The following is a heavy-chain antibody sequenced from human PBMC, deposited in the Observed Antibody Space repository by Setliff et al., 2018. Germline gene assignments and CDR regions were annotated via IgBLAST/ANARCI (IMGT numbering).Heavy chain of an antibody. Sequence: GGSLRLSCAASGFTFSSHWMHWVRQAPGKGPVWVSRIKNDGSSTNYADSVKGRFTISRDNAKNTLFLQMNSLRAEDTAVYYCARLRGAHSSGYPYYFDYWGQGALVTVSS. J-gene: IGHJ4*02. CDR2: IKNDGSST. V-gene: IGHV3-74*01. D-gene: IGHD3-22*01. CDR3: ARLRGAHSSGYPYYFDY. CDR1: GFTFSSHW.